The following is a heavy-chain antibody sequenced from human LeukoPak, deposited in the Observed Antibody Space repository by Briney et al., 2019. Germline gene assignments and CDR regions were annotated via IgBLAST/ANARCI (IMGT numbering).Heavy chain of an antibody. Sequence: ASVKVSCKASGYTFTSYGISWVRQAPGQGLEWMGWISAYNGNTNYAQKLQGRVTMTTDTSTSTAYMELGSLRSDDTAVYYCARDRGCSSTSCYISRPERLFDYWGQGTLVTVSS. CDR3: ARDRGCSSTSCYISRPERLFDY. V-gene: IGHV1-18*01. D-gene: IGHD2-2*02. J-gene: IGHJ4*02. CDR2: ISAYNGNT. CDR1: GYTFTSYG.